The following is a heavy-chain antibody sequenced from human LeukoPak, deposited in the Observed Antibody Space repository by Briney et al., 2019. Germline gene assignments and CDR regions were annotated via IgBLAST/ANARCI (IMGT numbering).Heavy chain of an antibody. CDR3: ATVWGGYARYKPLDY. Sequence: PGGSLRLSCAASGFTFSSYAMHWVRQAPGKGLEWVAVISYDGSNKYYADSLKGRFSISRDNSKNTLYLQMNSLRAEDTAVYYCATVWGGYARYKPLDYWGQGALVTVSS. CDR2: ISYDGSNK. J-gene: IGHJ4*02. CDR1: GFTFSSYA. V-gene: IGHV3-30*04. D-gene: IGHD3-16*01.